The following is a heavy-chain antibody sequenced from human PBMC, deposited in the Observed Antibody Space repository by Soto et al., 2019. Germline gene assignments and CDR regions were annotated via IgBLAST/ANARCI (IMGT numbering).Heavy chain of an antibody. V-gene: IGHV4-38-2*01. CDR2: IYHGGST. J-gene: IGHJ6*04. Sequence: TLYLTRALSGYSISSGYYWGWIRQPPGKGLEGTGRIYHGGSTYNNPSLKRRVTISVDTSKDQFSLKLSAVAAAATAGYYCASGGWLYYRGGGDYYYGIDDSGQRDHGHRLL. CDR3: ASGGWLYYRGGGDYYYGIDD. CDR1: GYSISSGYY. D-gene: IGHD2-8*01.